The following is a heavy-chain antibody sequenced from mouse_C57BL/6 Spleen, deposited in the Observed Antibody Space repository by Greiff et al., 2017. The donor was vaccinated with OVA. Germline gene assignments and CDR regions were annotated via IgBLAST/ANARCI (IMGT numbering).Heavy chain of an antibody. D-gene: IGHD2-2*01. CDR2: IDPSDSYT. Sequence: QVQLQQPGAELVKPGASVKLSCKASGYTFTSYWMQWVKQRPGQGLEWIGEIDPSDSYTNYNQKFKGKATLTVDTSSSTAYMQLSSLTSEDSAVYYCARWYGYGDYYAMDYWGQGTSVTVSS. CDR1: GYTFTSYW. CDR3: ARWYGYGDYYAMDY. J-gene: IGHJ4*01. V-gene: IGHV1-50*01.